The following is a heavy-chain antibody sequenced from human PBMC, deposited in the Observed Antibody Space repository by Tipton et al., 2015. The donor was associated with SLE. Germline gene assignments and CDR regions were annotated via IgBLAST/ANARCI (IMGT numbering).Heavy chain of an antibody. CDR3: ARGRYCSSTSCYTPFDY. J-gene: IGHJ4*02. CDR2: INPNSGGT. Sequence: QSGPEVKKPGASVKVSCKASGYTFTGYYMHWVRQAPGQGLEWMGWINPNSGGTNYAQKFQGRVTMTRDTSISTAYMELSRLRSDDTAVYYCARGRYCSSTSCYTPFDYWGQGTLVTVSS. CDR1: GYTFTGYY. V-gene: IGHV1-2*02. D-gene: IGHD2-2*02.